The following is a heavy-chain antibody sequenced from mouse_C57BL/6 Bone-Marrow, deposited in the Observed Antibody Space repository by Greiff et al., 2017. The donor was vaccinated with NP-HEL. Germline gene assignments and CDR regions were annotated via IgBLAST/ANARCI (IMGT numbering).Heavy chain of an antibody. V-gene: IGHV1-55*01. Sequence: QVQLQQPGAELVKPGASVKLSCKASGYTFTSYWITWVKQRPGQGLEWIGDINPGSGSTNYNEKFKSKATLPVDTSSSTAYMQLISLTSEDSAVYDCARDVVATRYARDYWCQGTSATVSA. J-gene: IGHJ4*01. D-gene: IGHD1-1*01. CDR3: ARDVVATRYARDY. CDR1: GYTFTSYW. CDR2: INPGSGST.